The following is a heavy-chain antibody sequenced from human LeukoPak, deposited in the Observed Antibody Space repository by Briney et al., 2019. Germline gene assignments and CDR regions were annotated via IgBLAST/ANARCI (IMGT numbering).Heavy chain of an antibody. CDR3: ATGDYYGSGSSNY. CDR1: GGPISSYY. CDR2: IYTSGST. D-gene: IGHD3-10*01. J-gene: IGHJ4*02. Sequence: SETLSLTCTVSGGPISSYYWSWIRQPAGKGLGWIGRIYTSGSTNYNPSLKSRVTMSVDTSKNQFSLRLSSVTAADTAVYYCATGDYYGSGSSNYWGQGTLVTVSS. V-gene: IGHV4-4*07.